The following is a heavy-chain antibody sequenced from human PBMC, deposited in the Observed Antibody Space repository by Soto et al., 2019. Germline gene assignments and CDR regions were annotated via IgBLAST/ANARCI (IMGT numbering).Heavy chain of an antibody. D-gene: IGHD3-22*01. J-gene: IGHJ4*02. V-gene: IGHV1-2*02. CDR3: ARVRGSYYDSSGDRYFDY. CDR2: INPNSGGT. CDR1: GYTFTGYY. Sequence: ASVKVSCKASGYTFTGYYMHWVRQAPGQGLEWMGWINPNSGGTNYAQKFQGRVTMTRDTSISTAYMGLSRLRSDDTAVYYCARVRGSYYDSSGDRYFDYWGQGTLVTVSS.